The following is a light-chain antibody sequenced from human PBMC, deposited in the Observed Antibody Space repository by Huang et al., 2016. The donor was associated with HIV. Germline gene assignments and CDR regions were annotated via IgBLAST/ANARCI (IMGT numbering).Light chain of an antibody. CDR1: QTITSF. J-gene: IGKJ3*01. V-gene: IGKV1-39*01. CDR2: AES. CDR3: QQSSSTPFT. Sequence: DIQMTQSPSSLSASVGDRVTITCRASQTITSFLNWYQQKPGKAPKLLIYAESSLQSGVPSRFSGSGSGTSFTLTINTLQPEDFATYYCQQSSSTPFTFGPGTRVDIK.